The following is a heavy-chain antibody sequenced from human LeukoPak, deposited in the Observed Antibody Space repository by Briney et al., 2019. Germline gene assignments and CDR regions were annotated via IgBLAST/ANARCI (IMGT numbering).Heavy chain of an antibody. CDR1: GFTFSKYW. D-gene: IGHD6-19*01. J-gene: IGHJ4*02. CDR2: INTDGTVT. CDR3: ATKQWLAPPPDS. V-gene: IGHV3-74*01. Sequence: GGSLRLSCAASGFTFSKYWMLWVRQAPGKALESVSRINTDGTVTTYADSVEGRFTVSRDNADNTMFLQMNSVRDEDTAVYYCATKQWLAPPPDSWGQGTPVTVSS.